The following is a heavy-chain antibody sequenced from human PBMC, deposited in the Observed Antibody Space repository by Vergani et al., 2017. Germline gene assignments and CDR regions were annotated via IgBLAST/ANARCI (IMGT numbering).Heavy chain of an antibody. J-gene: IGHJ3*02. D-gene: IGHD3-3*01. Sequence: EVQLLESGGGLVQPGGSLRLSCAASGFTFSSYAMSWVRQAPGKGLEWVSAIYSGGSTYYADSVKGRFTISRDNSKNTLYLQMNSLRAEDTAVYYCAKEIFGVVPLGAFDIWGQGTMVTVSS. CDR1: GFTFSSYA. CDR2: IYSGGST. V-gene: IGHV3-23*01. CDR3: AKEIFGVVPLGAFDI.